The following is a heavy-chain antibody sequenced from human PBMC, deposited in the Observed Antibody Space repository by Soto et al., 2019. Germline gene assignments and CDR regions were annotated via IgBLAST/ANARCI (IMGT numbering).Heavy chain of an antibody. D-gene: IGHD6-13*01. J-gene: IGHJ4*02. CDR3: ARRGPGTYFDD. CDR2: ISGSGGST. Sequence: EVQLLESGGGLVQPGGSLRLSCAASGFPFGGFALNWVRQAPGKGLEWVSVISGSGGSTYYADSVKGRFTISRDNSKNTLYLQMNSLRAEDTAVYYCARRGPGTYFDDWGQGTLVTVSS. V-gene: IGHV3-23*01. CDR1: GFPFGGFA.